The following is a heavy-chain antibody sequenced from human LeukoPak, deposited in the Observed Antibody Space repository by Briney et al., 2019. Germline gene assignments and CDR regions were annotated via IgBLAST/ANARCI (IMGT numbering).Heavy chain of an antibody. V-gene: IGHV4-38-2*02. Sequence: SETLSLTCTVSGYSISSGYFWGWIRQPPGKGLEWIGSFYHSGITYYNPSLKSRVTISVEMSKNQFSLKLSSVTAADTAVYYCASANRYYGSGSSYYFDYWGQGTLVTVSS. CDR3: ASANRYYGSGSSYYFDY. CDR2: FYHSGIT. J-gene: IGHJ4*02. D-gene: IGHD3-10*01. CDR1: GYSISSGYF.